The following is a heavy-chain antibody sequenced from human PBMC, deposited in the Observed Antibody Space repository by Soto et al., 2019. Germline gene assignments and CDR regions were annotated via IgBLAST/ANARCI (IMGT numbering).Heavy chain of an antibody. CDR2: IYYSGST. J-gene: IGHJ4*02. D-gene: IGHD3-22*01. CDR3: ARDIVDSSGYSMTFDY. V-gene: IGHV4-59*01. Sequence: SETLSLTCTVSGGSISSYYWSWIRQPPGKGLEWIGYIYYSGSTNYNPSLKSRVTISVDTSKKQFTLKLSSVTAVDTAVYYCARDIVDSSGYSMTFDYWGQGTLVTVSS. CDR1: GGSISSYY.